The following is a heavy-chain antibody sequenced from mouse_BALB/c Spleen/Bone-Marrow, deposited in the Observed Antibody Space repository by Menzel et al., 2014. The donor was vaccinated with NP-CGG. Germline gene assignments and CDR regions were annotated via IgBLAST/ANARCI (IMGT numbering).Heavy chain of an antibody. CDR3: ARLNYYGNLFV. J-gene: IGHJ1*01. D-gene: IGHD1-1*01. CDR2: INPESSTI. V-gene: IGHV4-1*02. Sequence: EVKLMESGGGLVQPGGSLKLSCAASGFDFSRYWMSWVRQAPGKGLEWIGEINPESSTINYTPSLKDKFIISRDNAKNTLFLQMTKVRSEDTALYDCARLNYYGNLFVWGAGTTVTVSS. CDR1: GFDFSRYW.